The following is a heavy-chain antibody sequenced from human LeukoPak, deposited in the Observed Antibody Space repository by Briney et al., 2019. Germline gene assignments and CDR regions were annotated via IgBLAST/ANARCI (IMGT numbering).Heavy chain of an antibody. CDR1: GFTFSSYD. Sequence: GGSLRLSCAASGFTFSSYDMSWVRQAPGKGLEWVSAISGSGGSTYYADSVKGRFTISRDNSKNTLYLQMNSLRAEDTAVYYCAKGLAKQLCLSPPYWGQGTLVTVSS. CDR3: AKGLAKQLCLSPPY. J-gene: IGHJ4*02. CDR2: ISGSGGST. D-gene: IGHD5-18*01. V-gene: IGHV3-23*01.